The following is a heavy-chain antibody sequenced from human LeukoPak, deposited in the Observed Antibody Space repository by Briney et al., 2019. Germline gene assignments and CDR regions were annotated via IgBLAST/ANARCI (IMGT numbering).Heavy chain of an antibody. CDR2: IYGGGDT. CDR1: GFTVSNNY. Sequence: PGVSLRLSCEASGFTVSNNYMTWVRQAPGKGLEWVSTIYGGGDTYYEDSVKGRFTISRDNSRNTLHLQLNSLRVEDTAQYYCAREGPYYGMDVWGQGTTVTV. CDR3: AREGPYYGMDV. V-gene: IGHV3-53*01. D-gene: IGHD2-21*01. J-gene: IGHJ6*02.